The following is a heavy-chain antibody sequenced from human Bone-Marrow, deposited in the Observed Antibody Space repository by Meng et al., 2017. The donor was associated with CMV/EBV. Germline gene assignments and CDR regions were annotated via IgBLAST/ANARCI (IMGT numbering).Heavy chain of an antibody. Sequence: GGSLRLSCAASGFTFSSYAMSWVRQAPGKGLEWVAVISYDGSNKYYADSVKGRFTISRDNSKNTLYLQMNSLRAEDTAVYYCAKDAAGMATIYYFDYWGQGTLVTVSS. J-gene: IGHJ4*02. CDR2: ISYDGSNK. CDR1: GFTFSSYA. CDR3: AKDAAGMATIYYFDY. V-gene: IGHV3-30-3*01. D-gene: IGHD5-24*01.